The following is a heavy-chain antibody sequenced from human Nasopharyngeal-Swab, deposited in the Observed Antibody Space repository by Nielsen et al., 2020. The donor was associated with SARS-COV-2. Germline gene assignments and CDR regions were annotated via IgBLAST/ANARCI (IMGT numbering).Heavy chain of an antibody. J-gene: IGHJ6*03. Sequence: GESQKISCAASGFTFSGSAMHWVRQASGKGLEWVGRIRSKANSYATAYAASVKGRFTISRDDSKNTAYLQMNSLKTEDTAVYYCTRPLGATVVTALTGYYYYMDVWGKGTTVTVSS. CDR2: IRSKANSYAT. CDR3: TRPLGATVVTALTGYYYYMDV. D-gene: IGHD4-23*01. CDR1: GFTFSGSA. V-gene: IGHV3-73*01.